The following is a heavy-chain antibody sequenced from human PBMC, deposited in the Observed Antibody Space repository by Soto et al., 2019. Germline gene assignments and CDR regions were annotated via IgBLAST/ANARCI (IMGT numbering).Heavy chain of an antibody. D-gene: IGHD5-18*01. CDR2: ISGSGGST. Sequence: EVQLLESGGGLVQPGGSLRLSCAASGFTFSSYAMSWVRQAPGKGLEWVSAISGSGGSTYYADSVKGRFTISRDNSKNTMYMQMNSLRAEDTAVDYCAKKEGGYSYGHIDYWGQGTLVTVSS. V-gene: IGHV3-23*01. CDR1: GFTFSSYA. CDR3: AKKEGGYSYGHIDY. J-gene: IGHJ4*02.